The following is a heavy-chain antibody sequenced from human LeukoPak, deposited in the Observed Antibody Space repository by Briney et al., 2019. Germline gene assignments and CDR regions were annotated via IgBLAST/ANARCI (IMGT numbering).Heavy chain of an antibody. CDR2: VYYSGST. CDR1: GGSISSYC. D-gene: IGHD4-17*01. J-gene: IGHJ5*02. Sequence: SETPSLTCTVSGGSISSYCWSWIRQPPGKGLEWIGYVYYSGSTNYNPSLNSRVTISIDTSKNQFSLRLSSVTAADTAVYYCAKGGDYGSINWFDPWGQGTLVTVSS. V-gene: IGHV4-59*01. CDR3: AKGGDYGSINWFDP.